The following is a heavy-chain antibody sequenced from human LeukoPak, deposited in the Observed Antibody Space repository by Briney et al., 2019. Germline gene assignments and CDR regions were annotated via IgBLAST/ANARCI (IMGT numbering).Heavy chain of an antibody. CDR1: GGSITNYY. CDR2: IIYGGST. J-gene: IGHJ4*02. D-gene: IGHD6-13*01. CDR3: ARDTLIAAFDY. V-gene: IGHV4-59*12. Sequence: PSEALSLTCTVSGGSITNYYWSWIRQPPGKTLEWIGYIIYGGSTNYNPSLKSRLTISVDTSKNQFSLKLSSVTAADTAVYYCARDTLIAAFDYWGQGALVTVSS.